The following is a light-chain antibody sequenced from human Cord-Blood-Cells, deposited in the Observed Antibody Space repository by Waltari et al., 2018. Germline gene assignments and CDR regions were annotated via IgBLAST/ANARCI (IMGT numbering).Light chain of an antibody. CDR2: DAS. Sequence: EIVLTQSPATLSLSPGERATLSCRASQSVSSYLAWYQQKPGQAPRRLIYDASNRATGIPARFSGSGSGTDFTLTISSLEPEDFAVYYCQQRSTFGGGTKVEIK. V-gene: IGKV3-11*01. CDR1: QSVSSY. CDR3: QQRST. J-gene: IGKJ4*01.